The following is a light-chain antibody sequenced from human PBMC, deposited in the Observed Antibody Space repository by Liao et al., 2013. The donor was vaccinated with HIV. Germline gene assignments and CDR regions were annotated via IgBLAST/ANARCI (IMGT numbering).Light chain of an antibody. CDR3: QVWDRSSDEGV. CDR1: NIGTKS. Sequence: SDVLTQPPSVSVAPGKTARLTCGGNNIGTKSVHWYQQKPGQAPLLVLFHDRDRPSGIPERFSGSNSGNTATLTINRVEAGDEADYFCQVWDRSSDEGVFGGGTKVTVL. V-gene: IGLV3-21*01. J-gene: IGLJ2*01. CDR2: HDR.